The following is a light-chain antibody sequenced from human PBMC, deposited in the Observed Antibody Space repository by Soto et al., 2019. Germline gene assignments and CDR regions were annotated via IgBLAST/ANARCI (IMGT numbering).Light chain of an antibody. V-gene: IGKV3-20*01. CDR1: QSVSSSY. CDR3: QQYGSSPPIT. J-gene: IGKJ5*01. CDR2: GAS. Sequence: EIVLTQSPGTLSLSPGERATLCCRASQSVSSSYLAWYQQKPGQAPRLLIYGASSRATGIPDRFSGSGSGTDFTLTIIRLEAEDFAVYYCQQYGSSPPITFGQGTRLEIK.